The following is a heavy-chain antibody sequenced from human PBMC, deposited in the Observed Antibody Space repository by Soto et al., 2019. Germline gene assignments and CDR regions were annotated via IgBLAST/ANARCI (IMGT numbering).Heavy chain of an antibody. CDR2: ITGSGGST. J-gene: IGHJ4*02. Sequence: GGSLRLSCAASGFTFTSYAMSWVRQAPGMGLEWVSAITGSGGSTYYADSVKGRFTISRDNSKNTLYLQMSSLRAEDTAVYYCAKVGSSSGWYGAFDYWGQGTLVTVSS. CDR3: AKVGSSSGWYGAFDY. V-gene: IGHV3-23*01. D-gene: IGHD6-19*01. CDR1: GFTFTSYA.